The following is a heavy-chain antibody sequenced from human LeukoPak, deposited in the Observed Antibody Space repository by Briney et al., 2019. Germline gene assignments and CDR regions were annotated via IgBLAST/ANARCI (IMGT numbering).Heavy chain of an antibody. CDR1: GGSISSGGYY. Sequence: SETLSLTCTVSGGSISSGGYYWSWIRQHPGKGLEWIGYIYYSGSTYYNPSLKSRVTISVDTSKNQFSLKLSSVTAADTAVYYCARVGLLAAPGYYYYGMDVWGQGTTVTVSS. D-gene: IGHD6-13*01. V-gene: IGHV4-31*03. CDR2: IYYSGST. CDR3: ARVGLLAAPGYYYYGMDV. J-gene: IGHJ6*02.